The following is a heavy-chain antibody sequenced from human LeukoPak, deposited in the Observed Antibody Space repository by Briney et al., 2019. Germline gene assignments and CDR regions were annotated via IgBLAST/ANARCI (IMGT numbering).Heavy chain of an antibody. CDR2: IYHSGST. J-gene: IGHJ4*02. CDR3: SRLQWFGDLGNY. V-gene: IGHV4-38-2*02. D-gene: IGHD3-10*01. Sequence: SETLSLTCTVSGYSISSGYYWGWIRQPPGKGLEWIGSIYHSGSTYYNPSLKSRVTISVDTSKNQFSLNLSSVTAADTAVYFCSRLQWFGDLGNYWGQGILVTVSS. CDR1: GYSISSGYY.